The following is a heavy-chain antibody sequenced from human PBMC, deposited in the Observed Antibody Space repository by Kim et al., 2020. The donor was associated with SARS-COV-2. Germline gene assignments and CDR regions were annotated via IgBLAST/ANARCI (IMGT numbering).Heavy chain of an antibody. D-gene: IGHD1-7*01. CDR2: INHSGST. CDR1: GGSFSGYY. Sequence: SETLSLTCAVYGGSFSGYYWSWIRQPPGKGLEWIGEINHSGSTNYNPSLKSRVTISVDTSKNQFSLKLSSVTAAATAVYYCASRYNWNYASYYWGQGTLVTVSS. J-gene: IGHJ4*02. V-gene: IGHV4-34*01. CDR3: ASRYNWNYASYY.